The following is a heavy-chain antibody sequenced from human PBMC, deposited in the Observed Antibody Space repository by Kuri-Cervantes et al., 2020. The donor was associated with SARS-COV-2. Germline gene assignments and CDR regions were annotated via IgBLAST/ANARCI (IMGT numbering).Heavy chain of an antibody. CDR1: GFTFSSYA. Sequence: GESLKISCAACGFTFSSYAMSWVRQAPGKGLEWVSAISGSGGSTYYADSVKGRFTISRDNSKNTLYLQMNSLRAEDTAVYYCAKDGLAAAGLHYYYYYYGMDVWGQGTTVTVSS. CDR2: ISGSGGST. V-gene: IGHV3-23*01. D-gene: IGHD6-13*01. J-gene: IGHJ6*02. CDR3: AKDGLAAAGLHYYYYYYGMDV.